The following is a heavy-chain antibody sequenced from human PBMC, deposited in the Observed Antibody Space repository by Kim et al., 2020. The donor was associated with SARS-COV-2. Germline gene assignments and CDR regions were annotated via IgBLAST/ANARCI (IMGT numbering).Heavy chain of an antibody. CDR3: ARQPSGYSSSSNWFDP. V-gene: IGHV1-18*01. Sequence: ASVKVSCKASGYTFTSYGISWVRQAPGQGLEWMGWISAYNGNTNYAQKLQGRVTMTTDTSTSTAYMELRSLRSDDTAVYYCARQPSGYSSSSNWFDPWGQGTLVTVSS. CDR1: GYTFTSYG. J-gene: IGHJ5*02. D-gene: IGHD6-6*01. CDR2: ISAYNGNT.